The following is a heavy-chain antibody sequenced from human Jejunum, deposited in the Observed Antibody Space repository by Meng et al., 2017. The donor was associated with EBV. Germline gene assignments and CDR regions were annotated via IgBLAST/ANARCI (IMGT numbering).Heavy chain of an antibody. CDR3: ARPTWRIGSGIFSYYFDY. CDR2: MSYSGSS. J-gene: IGHJ4*02. D-gene: IGHD3-10*01. V-gene: IGHV4-39*01. Sequence: QLQLQESGPGLVKPSXTLXLTCTXYGXSISSSSYYWGWIRQPPGKGLEWIGMSYSGSSYYNPSLQSRVTISVDTSNNQFSLRLSSVTAADTAVYYCARPTWRIGSGIFSYYFDYWGQGSLVTVSS. CDR1: GXSISSSSYY.